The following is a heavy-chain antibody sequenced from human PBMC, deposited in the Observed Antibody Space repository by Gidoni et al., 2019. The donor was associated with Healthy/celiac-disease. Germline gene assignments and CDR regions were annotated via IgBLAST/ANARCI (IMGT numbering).Heavy chain of an antibody. CDR2: SYSGNGNT. V-gene: IGHV1-3*02. Sequence: SYSGNGNTGYAQKFQGRVTMTRDTSTSTAYMELSSQRSEDIDVYYCARRDGTARGSCYPEFDYWGQGTLVTVSS. J-gene: IGHJ4*02. D-gene: IGHD2-15*01. CDR3: ARRDGTARGSCYPEFDY.